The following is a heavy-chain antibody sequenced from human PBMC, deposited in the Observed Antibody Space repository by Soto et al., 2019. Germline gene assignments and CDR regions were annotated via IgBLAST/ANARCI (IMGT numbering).Heavy chain of an antibody. CDR1: GGTFSSYA. D-gene: IGHD2-15*01. CDR3: AREVVVVAAPSAWFDP. V-gene: IGHV1-69*13. Sequence: SVKVSCKASGGTFSSYAISWVRQAPGQGLEWMGGIIPIFGTANYAQKFQGRVTITADESTSTAYMELSSLRSEDTAVYYCAREVVVVAAPSAWFDPWGQGTLVTVSS. J-gene: IGHJ5*02. CDR2: IIPIFGTA.